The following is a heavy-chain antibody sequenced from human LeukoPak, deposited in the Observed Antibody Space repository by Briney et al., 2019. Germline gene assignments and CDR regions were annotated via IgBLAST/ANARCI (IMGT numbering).Heavy chain of an antibody. Sequence: ASVKVSCKASGNTFTSYYIHWVRQAPGQGLEWMGIINPSGGSTSYAQKFQGRVTMTRDTSTSTVYMELSSLRSEDTAVYYCASGEAYYDFWSGYKAFDYWGQGTLVTVSS. V-gene: IGHV1-46*01. CDR1: GNTFTSYY. J-gene: IGHJ4*02. D-gene: IGHD3-3*01. CDR3: ASGEAYYDFWSGYKAFDY. CDR2: INPSGGST.